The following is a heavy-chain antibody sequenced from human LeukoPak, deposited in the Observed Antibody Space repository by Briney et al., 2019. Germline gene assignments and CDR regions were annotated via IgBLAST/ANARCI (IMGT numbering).Heavy chain of an antibody. CDR3: ARDATTDYGDYPYNWFDP. CDR2: ISSSSTYI. CDR1: GFTFSDYS. J-gene: IGHJ5*02. Sequence: GGSLRLSCAASGFTFSDYSMNWVRQAPGKGLEWVSSISSSSTYIYYADSVKGRFTISRDNAKNSLYLQMNSLRAEDTAVYYCARDATTDYGDYPYNWFDPWGQGTLVTVSS. D-gene: IGHD4-17*01. V-gene: IGHV3-21*01.